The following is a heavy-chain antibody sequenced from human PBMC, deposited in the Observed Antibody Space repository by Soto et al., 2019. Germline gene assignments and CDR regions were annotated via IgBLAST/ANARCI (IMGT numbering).Heavy chain of an antibody. D-gene: IGHD3-16*01. V-gene: IGHV1-8*01. J-gene: IGHJ5*02. Sequence: ASVRVCCKASGYSFTNNDGSWLRQSSGQGLELMGWMNPGSGDTVYAQKFQGRVTMTRDISIATAYMELSSLRSDDTAIYYCARMETFGSLNWFDPWGQGTLVTVSS. CDR3: ARMETFGSLNWFDP. CDR1: GYSFTNND. CDR2: MNPGSGDT.